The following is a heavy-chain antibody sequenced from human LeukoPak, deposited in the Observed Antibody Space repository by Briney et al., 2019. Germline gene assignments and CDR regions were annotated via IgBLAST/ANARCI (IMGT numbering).Heavy chain of an antibody. CDR3: TTDPDPDIVVPY. J-gene: IGHJ4*02. CDR1: VFTLSNDS. CDR2: IKSKTDGGTT. D-gene: IGHD2-2*01. V-gene: IGHV3-15*01. Sequence: GGALRLSRAASVFTLSNDSMSWVRQAPARGLEGVGRIKSKTDGGTTDYAAPVEGRFTHPRDDSKNTLYLQMNSQETEDTAVYYCTTDPDPDIVVPYWGQGTLVTVSS.